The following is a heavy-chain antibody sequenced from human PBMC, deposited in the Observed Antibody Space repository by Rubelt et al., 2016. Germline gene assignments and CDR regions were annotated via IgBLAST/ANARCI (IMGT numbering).Heavy chain of an antibody. J-gene: IGHJ4*02. V-gene: IGHV4-59*01. CDR1: GGSISSYY. CDR3: ARGSMVRGVDYYFDY. CDR2: IDYSWST. D-gene: IGHD3-10*01. Sequence: QVQLQESGPGLVKPSETLSLTCTVSGGSISSYYWSWIRPPPGKGLEWIGYIDYSWSTNYNPSLNGQEPLSVDRSRNQFSLKLGSGTAAETAVYYCARGSMVRGVDYYFDYRGQGTLVTVSS.